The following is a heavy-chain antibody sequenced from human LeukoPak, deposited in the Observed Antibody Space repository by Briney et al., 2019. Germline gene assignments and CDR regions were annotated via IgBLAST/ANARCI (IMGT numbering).Heavy chain of an antibody. CDR1: GFTFSSYT. J-gene: IGHJ4*02. CDR3: ARGTQLERGEIDY. Sequence: GGSLRLSCAASGFTFSSYTMNWVRQAPGKGLEWVSSISSSSSSYIYYADSVKGRFTISRDNAKNSLYLQMNSLRAEDTAVYYCARGTQLERGEIDYWGQGTLVTVSS. CDR2: ISSSSSSYI. D-gene: IGHD1-1*01. V-gene: IGHV3-21*01.